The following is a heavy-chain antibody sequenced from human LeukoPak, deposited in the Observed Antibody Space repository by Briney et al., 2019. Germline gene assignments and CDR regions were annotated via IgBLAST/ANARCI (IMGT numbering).Heavy chain of an antibody. J-gene: IGHJ4*02. V-gene: IGHV3-21*01. CDR1: GFTFSSYR. CDR3: ARDRYSSSWMKFDY. Sequence: PGGSLRLSCAASGFTFSSYRMNWVRQAPGKGLEWVSSISSSSSYIYYADSVKGRFTISRDNAKNSLYLQMNSLRAEDTAVYYCARDRYSSSWMKFDYWGQGTLVTVSS. D-gene: IGHD6-13*01. CDR2: ISSSSSYI.